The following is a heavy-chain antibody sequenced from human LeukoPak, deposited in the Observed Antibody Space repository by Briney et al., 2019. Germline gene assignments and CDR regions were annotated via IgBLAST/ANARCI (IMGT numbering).Heavy chain of an antibody. CDR2: IKEDGSEK. J-gene: IGHJ5*02. D-gene: IGHD6-19*01. V-gene: IGHV3-7*03. CDR1: GFTFTSYS. Sequence: PGGSLRLSCAASGFTFTSYSMSWVRQAPGKGLEWVANIKEDGSEKYYVDSVKGRFTISRDNAKNSLYLQMNSLRAEDTAVYYCARDAAVAGLFDPWGQGTLVTVSS. CDR3: ARDAAVAGLFDP.